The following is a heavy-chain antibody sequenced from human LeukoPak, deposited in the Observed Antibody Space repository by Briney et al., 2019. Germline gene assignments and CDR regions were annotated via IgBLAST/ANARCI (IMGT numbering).Heavy chain of an antibody. D-gene: IGHD3-22*01. CDR2: INAGNGNT. Sequence: ASVKVSCKASGYTFTGYYMHWVRQAPGQRLEWMGWINAGNGNTKYSQEFQGRVTITRDTSASTAYMELSSLRSEDMAVYYCAGGVPNYYDSSGYLRSANWFDPWGQGTLVTVSS. CDR3: AGGVPNYYDSSGYLRSANWFDP. J-gene: IGHJ5*02. CDR1: GYTFTGYY. V-gene: IGHV1-3*03.